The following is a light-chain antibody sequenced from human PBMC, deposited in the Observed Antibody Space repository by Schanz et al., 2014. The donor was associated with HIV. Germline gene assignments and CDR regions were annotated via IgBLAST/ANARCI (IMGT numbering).Light chain of an antibody. J-gene: IGLJ3*02. CDR3: HSSDAADPGV. CDR2: END. Sequence: NFMLTQPHSVSESPGKTVIISCTRSSGSIASAYVQWYQQRPGSAPTTLIYENDQRHSGVPDRFSGSIDSSSNSASLTISELETDDEADYFCHSSDAADPGVFGGGTKLTVL. CDR1: SGSIASAY. V-gene: IGLV6-57*04.